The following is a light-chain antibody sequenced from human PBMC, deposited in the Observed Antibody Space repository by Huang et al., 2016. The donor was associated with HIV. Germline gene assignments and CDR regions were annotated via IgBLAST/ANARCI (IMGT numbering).Light chain of an antibody. CDR2: GAS. V-gene: IGKV3D-15*01. CDR1: QGVSNN. J-gene: IGKJ1*01. CDR3: QHYNNWPPWT. Sequence: EIVMTQSPATLSVSPGERATLSCRASQGVSNNIAWYQQKPGQTPRLLIHGASTRATGIAAEFRGRGSGTDFTLSITSLEPEDSAVYYCQHYNNWPPWTFGPGTQVEI.